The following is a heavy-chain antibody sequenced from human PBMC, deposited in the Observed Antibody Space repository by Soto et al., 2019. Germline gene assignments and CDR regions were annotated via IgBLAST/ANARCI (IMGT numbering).Heavy chain of an antibody. CDR2: IYHSGST. D-gene: IGHD3-9*01. V-gene: IGHV4-30-2*01. J-gene: IGHJ6*02. Sequence: SETLSLTCAVSGGSISSGGYSWSWIRQPPGKGLEWIGYIYHSGSTYYNPSLKSRVTISVDRSKNQFSLKLSSVTAADTAVYYCARGFGYDILTGSPYGMDVWGQGTTVTV. CDR1: GGSISSGGYS. CDR3: ARGFGYDILTGSPYGMDV.